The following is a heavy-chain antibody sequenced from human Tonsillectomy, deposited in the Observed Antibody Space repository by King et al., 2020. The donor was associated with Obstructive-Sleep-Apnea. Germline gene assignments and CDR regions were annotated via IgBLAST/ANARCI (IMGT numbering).Heavy chain of an antibody. Sequence: VQLVESGGGVVQPGRSLRLSCAASGFTFSNFGMHWVRQAPGKGLEWVAFVRNGGNNKYYADSVKGRLTISRDNSKNTLYLQMNSLRAEDTAVYYCAKEPVDTAMVRTFYYGLDVWGQGTTVTVSS. D-gene: IGHD5-18*01. CDR1: GFTFSNFG. CDR2: VRNGGNNK. V-gene: IGHV3-30*02. CDR3: AKEPVDTAMVRTFYYGLDV. J-gene: IGHJ6*02.